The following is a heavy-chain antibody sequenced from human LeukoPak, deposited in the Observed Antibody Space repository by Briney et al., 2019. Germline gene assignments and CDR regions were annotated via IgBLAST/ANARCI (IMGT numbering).Heavy chain of an antibody. CDR2: INHSGST. V-gene: IGHV4-34*01. D-gene: IGHD2-2*01. CDR3: ASFADCSSTSCYPRVRNFDY. CDR1: GGSFSGYY. J-gene: IGHJ4*02. Sequence: SETLSLTCAVYGGSFSGYYWSWIRQPPGKGLEWIGEINHSGSTNYNLSLKSRVTISVDTSKNQFSLKLGSVTAADTAVYYCASFADCSSTSCYPRVRNFDYWGQGTLVTVSS.